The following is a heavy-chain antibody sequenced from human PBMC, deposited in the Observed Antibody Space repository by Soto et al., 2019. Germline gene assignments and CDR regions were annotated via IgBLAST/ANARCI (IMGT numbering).Heavy chain of an antibody. CDR1: GDSINSGDYY. CDR3: GRVGGYGNYRDF. V-gene: IGHV4-30-4*01. CDR2: IYHSGST. J-gene: IGHJ4*02. Sequence: SETLSLTCTVSGDSINSGDYYWSWIRQPPGKGLEWIGHIYHSGSTYYNPSLKSRITMSVDTPKNQFSLKLYYVTAADTAVYYCGRVGGYGNYRDFWGQGTLVTVSS. D-gene: IGHD5-12*01.